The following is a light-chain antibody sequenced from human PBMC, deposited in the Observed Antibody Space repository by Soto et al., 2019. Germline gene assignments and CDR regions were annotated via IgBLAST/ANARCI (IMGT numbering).Light chain of an antibody. J-gene: IGKJ4*01. CDR1: QSISSY. V-gene: IGKV1-39*01. CDR3: QQSYSTSLLT. CDR2: AAS. Sequence: IQMTQSPSSLSASVGDRVTITCRASQSISSYLNWYQQKPGKAPKLLIYAASSLQSGVPSRFSGSGSGTDFTLTISSLQPEDFATYYCQQSYSTSLLTFGGGTKVDIK.